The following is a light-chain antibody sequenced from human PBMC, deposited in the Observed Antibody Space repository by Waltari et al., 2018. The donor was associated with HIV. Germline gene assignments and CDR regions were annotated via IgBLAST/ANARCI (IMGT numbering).Light chain of an antibody. J-gene: IGKJ1*01. CDR1: QTILYYSTNKYY. CDR2: WAS. CDR3: QQYYNAPPWT. V-gene: IGKV4-1*01. Sequence: DIVMTQSPDSMAVSLGERATIHCKSSQTILYYSTNKYYLAWYQQKPGQPPKLLIYWASTRASGFPDRFSGSASGTDFSLTISSLQAEDVAVYYCQQYYNAPPWTFGRGTKVEIK.